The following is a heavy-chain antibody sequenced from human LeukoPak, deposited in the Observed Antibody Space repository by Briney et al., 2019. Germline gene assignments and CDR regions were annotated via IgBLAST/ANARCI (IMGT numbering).Heavy chain of an antibody. D-gene: IGHD6-13*01. V-gene: IGHV1-69*13. CDR3: ARVPHIAAAGYYFDY. Sequence: SVKVSCKASGGTFSSYANSWVRQAPGQGLEWMGGIIPIFGTANYAQKFQGRVTITADESTSTAYMELSSLRSEDTAVYYCARVPHIAAAGYYFDYWGQGTLVTVSS. CDR2: IIPIFGTA. J-gene: IGHJ4*02. CDR1: GGTFSSYA.